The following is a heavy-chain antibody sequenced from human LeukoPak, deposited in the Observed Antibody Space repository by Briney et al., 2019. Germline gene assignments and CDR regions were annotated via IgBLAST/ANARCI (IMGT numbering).Heavy chain of an antibody. V-gene: IGHV4-4*07. D-gene: IGHD5-18*01. J-gene: IGHJ4*02. Sequence: PSETLSLTCTVSGGSISSYYWSWIRQPAGKGLEWIWRIYTSGSTNYNPSLKSRVTMSVDTSKNQFSLKLSSVTAADTAVYYCAREGAVGYGYYFDYWGQGTLVTVSS. CDR2: IYTSGST. CDR1: GGSISSYY. CDR3: AREGAVGYGYYFDY.